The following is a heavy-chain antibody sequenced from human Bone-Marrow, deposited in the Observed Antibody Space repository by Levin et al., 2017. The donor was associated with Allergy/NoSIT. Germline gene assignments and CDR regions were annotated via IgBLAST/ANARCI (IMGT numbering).Heavy chain of an antibody. J-gene: IGHJ4*02. Sequence: GESLKISCRASGFTLGDYAMSWFRQAPGKGLEWVGYIRSKAYGGTTEYAASVKGRFTISRDDSKSIAYLQMNSLKTEDTAVYYCTRDVLGSGYYLRIDYWGQGTLVTVSS. V-gene: IGHV3-49*03. CDR2: IRSKAYGGTT. CDR1: GFTLGDYA. D-gene: IGHD3-22*01. CDR3: TRDVLGSGYYLRIDY.